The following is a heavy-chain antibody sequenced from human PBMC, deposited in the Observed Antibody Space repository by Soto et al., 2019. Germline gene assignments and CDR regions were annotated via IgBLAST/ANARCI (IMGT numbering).Heavy chain of an antibody. V-gene: IGHV4-39*01. J-gene: IGHJ5*02. D-gene: IGHD3-3*02. CDR3: ARPLQLAVSGFDP. CDR2: IHYRANS. CDR1: GDSISSSSYY. Sequence: SETLSLTCAVSGDSISSSSYYWAWIRQPPGKGLEWIGSIHYRANSYYSPSLKSRITISVDTSKDQISLRLSSVTAADTAVYYCARPLQLAVSGFDPWGQGTLVTVSS.